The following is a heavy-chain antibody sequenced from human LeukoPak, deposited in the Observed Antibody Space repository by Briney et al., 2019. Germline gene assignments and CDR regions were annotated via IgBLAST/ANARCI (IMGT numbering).Heavy chain of an antibody. J-gene: IGHJ4*02. CDR3: AREGDSSGYYSILFVY. Sequence: GGSLRLSCAASGFTFSSYWMSWVRQAPGKGLECGANIKQDGSDKYYVDSVKGRFTISRDNAKNTHYLQMNSLRAEDTAVYYCAREGDSSGYYSILFVYWGQGTLVTVSS. CDR1: GFTFSSYW. V-gene: IGHV3-7*01. CDR2: IKQDGSDK. D-gene: IGHD3-22*01.